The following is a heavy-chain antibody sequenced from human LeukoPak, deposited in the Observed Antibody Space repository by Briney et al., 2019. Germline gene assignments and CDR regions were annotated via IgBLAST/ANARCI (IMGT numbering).Heavy chain of an antibody. Sequence: SETLSLTCTVSGGSISSYYWSWIRQPPGKGPEWIGYIYYSGSTNYNPSLKSRVTISVDTSKNQFSLKLSSVTAADTAVYYCARARTEKYYYYYYYMDVWGKGTTVTVSS. CDR1: GGSISSYY. D-gene: IGHD1-14*01. J-gene: IGHJ6*03. V-gene: IGHV4-59*01. CDR2: IYYSGST. CDR3: ARARTEKYYYYYYYMDV.